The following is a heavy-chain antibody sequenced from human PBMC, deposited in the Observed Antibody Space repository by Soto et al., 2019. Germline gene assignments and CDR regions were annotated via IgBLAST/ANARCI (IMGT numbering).Heavy chain of an antibody. V-gene: IGHV4-4*07. CDR1: GGSIRGYY. CDR3: VRASMPKAHFDS. CDR2: MHTSGST. Sequence: QMQLQESGPGLVKPSETLSLTCTVSGGSIRGYYWSWIRQSAGMRLEWIGRMHTSGSTNYNPSLKSRVTISVDMSKNQISLKLTSVTAADTALYYCVRASMPKAHFDSWGQGTLVTVSP. D-gene: IGHD2-2*01. J-gene: IGHJ4*02.